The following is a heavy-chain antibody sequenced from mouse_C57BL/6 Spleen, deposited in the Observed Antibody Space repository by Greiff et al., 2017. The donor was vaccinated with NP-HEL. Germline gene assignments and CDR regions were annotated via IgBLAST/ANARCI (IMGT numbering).Heavy chain of an antibody. CDR2: ISYSGST. CDR1: GYSITSGYD. V-gene: IGHV3-1*01. CDR3: ARERKYYYGSSYWYFDV. J-gene: IGHJ1*03. Sequence: EVKLQQSGPGMVKPSQSLSLTCTVTGYSITSGYDWHWIRHFPGNKLEWMGYISYSGSTNYNPSLKSRISITHDTSKNHFFLKLNSVTTEDTATYYCARERKYYYGSSYWYFDVWGTGTTVTVSS. D-gene: IGHD1-1*01.